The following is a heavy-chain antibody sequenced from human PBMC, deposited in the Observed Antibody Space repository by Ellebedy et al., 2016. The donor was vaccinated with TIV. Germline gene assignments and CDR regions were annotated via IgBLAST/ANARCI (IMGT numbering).Heavy chain of an antibody. D-gene: IGHD1-1*01. Sequence: GGSLRLXXAASGFTVSSNYMSWVRQAPGKGLEWVSVIYSGGSTYYADSVKGRFTISRDNSKNTLYLQMNSLRAEDTAVYYYARDAGTGAFDSWGQGTMVTGSS. CDR3: ARDAGTGAFDS. J-gene: IGHJ3*02. CDR2: IYSGGST. V-gene: IGHV3-66*01. CDR1: GFTVSSNY.